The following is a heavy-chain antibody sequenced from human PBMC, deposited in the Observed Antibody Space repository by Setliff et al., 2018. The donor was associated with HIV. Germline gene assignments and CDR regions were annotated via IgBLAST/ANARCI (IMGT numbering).Heavy chain of an antibody. J-gene: IGHJ3*02. Sequence: SETLSLTCAVSGGSISSHYWSWIRQPPGRGLEWIGYIYFSGSTNYNPSLKSRLSMSVDTSKNQFSLKLRSVTAADTAVYYCARERGSGSLDAFDIWGHGTMVTV. CDR2: IYFSGST. CDR1: GGSISSHY. CDR3: ARERGSGSLDAFDI. D-gene: IGHD3-10*01. V-gene: IGHV4-59*11.